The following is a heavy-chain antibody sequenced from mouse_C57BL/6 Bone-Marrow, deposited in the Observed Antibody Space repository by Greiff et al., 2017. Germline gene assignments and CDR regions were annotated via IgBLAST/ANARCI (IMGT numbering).Heavy chain of an antibody. J-gene: IGHJ2*01. Sequence: VQLQQPGTELVKPGASVKLSCKASGYTFTSYWMHWVKQRPGQGLEWIGNINPSNGGTNYNEKFKSKATLTVDTSSSTAYMQLSSLTSEDSAVYYCARKGGSSYVRGYFDYWGQGTTLTVSS. V-gene: IGHV1-53*01. CDR2: INPSNGGT. D-gene: IGHD1-1*01. CDR3: ARKGGSSYVRGYFDY. CDR1: GYTFTSYW.